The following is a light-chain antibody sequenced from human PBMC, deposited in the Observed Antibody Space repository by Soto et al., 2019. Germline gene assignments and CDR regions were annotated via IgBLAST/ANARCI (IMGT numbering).Light chain of an antibody. CDR2: DAS. CDR1: QSVSSY. V-gene: IGKV3-11*01. J-gene: IGKJ1*01. Sequence: EIVLTQSPATLSLSPGEIATLSCRASQSVSSYLAWYQQKPGQAPRLLIYDASNRATGIPARFSGSGSGTEFTLTISSLQSEDFALFYCQQYYNWPLTFGQGTKVDIK. CDR3: QQYYNWPLT.